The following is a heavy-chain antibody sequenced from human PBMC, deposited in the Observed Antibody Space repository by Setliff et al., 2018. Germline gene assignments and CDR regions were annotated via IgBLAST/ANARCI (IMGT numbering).Heavy chain of an antibody. J-gene: IGHJ4*02. CDR1: GGSISSSYYY. V-gene: IGHV4-39*07. CDR2: IYYSGST. D-gene: IGHD5-18*01. Sequence: LSLTCTVSGGSISSSYYYWGWIRQPPGKGLEWIGSIYYSGSTYYNPSLKSRVTISVDTSKNQFSLKLSSVTAADTAVYYCARGGYSYGLGGFPLDYWGQGTLVTVSS. CDR3: ARGGYSYGLGGFPLDY.